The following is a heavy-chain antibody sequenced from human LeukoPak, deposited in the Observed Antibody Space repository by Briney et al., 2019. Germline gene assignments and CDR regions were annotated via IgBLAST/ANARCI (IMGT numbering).Heavy chain of an antibody. J-gene: IGHJ4*02. CDR2: ISGSGGST. CDR3: ANHRGLTGTTLFPFDY. CDR1: GFTLSSYA. D-gene: IGHD1-7*01. Sequence: GGSLRLSCAASGFTLSSYAMSWVRQAAGKGLEWVSDISGSGGSTYYADSVKGRFTTARDNTKNWLYLQMNSLRADDTAVYYCANHRGLTGTTLFPFDYWGQGTLVTGSS. V-gene: IGHV3-23*01.